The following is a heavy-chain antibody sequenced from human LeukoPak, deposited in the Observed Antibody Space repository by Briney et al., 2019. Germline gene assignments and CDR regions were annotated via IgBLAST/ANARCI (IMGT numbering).Heavy chain of an antibody. Sequence: GGSLRLSCAASGFTFSDYNMSWIRQAPGKGLEWVSYISSSSSYTNYADSVKGRFTISRDNAKNSLYLQMNSLRAEDTAVYYCARASTTVTPYYCYGMDVWGKGTTVTVSS. CDR3: ARASTTVTPYYCYGMDV. V-gene: IGHV3-11*06. D-gene: IGHD4-17*01. CDR1: GFTFSDYN. J-gene: IGHJ6*04. CDR2: ISSSSSYT.